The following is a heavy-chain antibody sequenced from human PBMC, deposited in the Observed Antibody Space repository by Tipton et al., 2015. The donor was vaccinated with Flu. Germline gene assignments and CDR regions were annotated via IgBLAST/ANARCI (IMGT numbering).Heavy chain of an antibody. CDR2: INPNGNA. V-gene: IGHV4-38-2*01. Sequence: LRLSCAVSGDSISSAYYWGWIRQPPGRGLEWIGNINPNGNAYHNPSLKSRVTISLDRSRNRLSLKLSCVTAADTAVYYCAGRDFSNYVSDPRNWFDPWGQGTLVTVSS. D-gene: IGHD4-11*01. J-gene: IGHJ5*02. CDR3: AGRDFSNYVSDPRNWFDP. CDR1: GDSISSAYY.